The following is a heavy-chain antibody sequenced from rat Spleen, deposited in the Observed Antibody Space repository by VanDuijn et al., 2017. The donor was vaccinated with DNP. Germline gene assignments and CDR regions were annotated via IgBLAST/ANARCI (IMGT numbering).Heavy chain of an antibody. Sequence: QVQLKESGPGMVQPSQTLSLTCSVSGFSLTNYSINWVRQPPGKGLEWIAAISNGGSTYYNSALKSRLSISRDTSKSQVFLKMNSLQTEDTAIYYCTRGVTTVVTGWFAYWGQGTLVTVSS. CDR3: TRGVTTVVTGWFAY. V-gene: IGHV2-6*01. D-gene: IGHD1-1*01. J-gene: IGHJ3*01. CDR1: GFSLTNYS. CDR2: ISNGGST.